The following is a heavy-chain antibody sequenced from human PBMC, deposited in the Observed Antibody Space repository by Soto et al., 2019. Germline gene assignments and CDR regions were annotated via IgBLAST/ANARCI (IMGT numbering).Heavy chain of an antibody. V-gene: IGHV1-69*13. CDR2: IIPIFGTA. D-gene: IGHD3-3*01. CDR1: GGTFSSYA. Sequence: SVKVSCKASGGTFSSYAISWVRQAPGQGLEWMGGIIPIFGTANYAQKFQGRVTITADESTSTAYMELSSLRSEDTAVYYCARAQDFWSGFTGRNYYYGMDVWGQGTTVTVSS. J-gene: IGHJ6*02. CDR3: ARAQDFWSGFTGRNYYYGMDV.